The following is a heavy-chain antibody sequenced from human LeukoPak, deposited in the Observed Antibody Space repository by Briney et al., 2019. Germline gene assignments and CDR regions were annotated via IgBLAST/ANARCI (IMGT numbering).Heavy chain of an antibody. J-gene: IGHJ4*02. V-gene: IGHV4-34*01. CDR3: AREGQPGPRLYYYDSSGYYAFDY. D-gene: IGHD3-22*01. CDR1: GGSFSGYY. CDR2: INHSGST. Sequence: SETLSLTCAVYGGSFSGYYWSWIRQPPGKGLEWIGEINHSGSTNYNPSLKSRVTISVDTSKNQFSLKLSSVTAADTAVYYCAREGQPGPRLYYYDSSGYYAFDYWGQGTLVTVSS.